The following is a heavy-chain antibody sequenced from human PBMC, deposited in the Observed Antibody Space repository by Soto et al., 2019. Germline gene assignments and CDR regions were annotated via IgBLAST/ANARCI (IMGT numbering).Heavy chain of an antibody. Sequence: SETLSLTCAVSGGSISSSVYSWNWIRQPPGKGLEWIGYIYHSGNTYYNPSLKSRVTISVDRSKNQFPLKLSSVTAADTAVYYCARADSYDYGDYGPFDYWGQGTLVTVSS. CDR1: GGSISSSVYS. CDR3: ARADSYDYGDYGPFDY. V-gene: IGHV4-30-2*01. D-gene: IGHD4-17*01. CDR2: IYHSGNT. J-gene: IGHJ4*02.